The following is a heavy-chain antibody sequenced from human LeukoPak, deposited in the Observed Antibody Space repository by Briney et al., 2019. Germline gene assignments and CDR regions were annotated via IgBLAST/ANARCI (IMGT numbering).Heavy chain of an antibody. J-gene: IGHJ4*02. V-gene: IGHV1-18*01. Sequence: ASVKVSCKASGYTFTSYGISWVRQAPGQGLEWMGWISAYNGNTNYAQKLQGRVTMTTDTSTSTAYMELRSLRSDDTAVYYCARDSEVYDFWSGYYEVLFDYWGQGTLVTVSS. CDR3: ARDSEVYDFWSGYYEVLFDY. CDR1: GYTFTSYG. D-gene: IGHD3-3*01. CDR2: ISAYNGNT.